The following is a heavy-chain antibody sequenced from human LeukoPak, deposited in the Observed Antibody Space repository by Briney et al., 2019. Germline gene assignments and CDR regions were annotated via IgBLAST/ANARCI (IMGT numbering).Heavy chain of an antibody. CDR3: ARDYGVVTAISYYFDY. Sequence: ASVKVSCKASGYTFTSYYMHRVRQAPGQGLEWMGIINPSGGSTSYAQKFQGRVTMTRDTSTSTVYMELSSLRSEDTAVYYCARDYGVVTAISYYFDYWGQGTLVTVSS. CDR1: GYTFTSYY. D-gene: IGHD2-21*02. CDR2: INPSGGST. V-gene: IGHV1-46*01. J-gene: IGHJ4*02.